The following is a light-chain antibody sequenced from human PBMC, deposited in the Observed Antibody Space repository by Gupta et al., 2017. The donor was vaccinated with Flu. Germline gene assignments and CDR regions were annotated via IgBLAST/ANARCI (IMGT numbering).Light chain of an antibody. J-gene: IGLJ3*02. CDR2: EVS. Sequence: QSALTQPASLSWSPGQLIPTSCTGTSRDVGGYDYGSWYQQHPGKAPKLIIDEVSHRPSGVSNRLSGSKSGNTASLTISGPQAEDEADYYCSSFSGSSTLMVFGGGTKLTVL. CDR1: SRDVGGYDY. CDR3: SSFSGSSTLMV. V-gene: IGLV2-14*01.